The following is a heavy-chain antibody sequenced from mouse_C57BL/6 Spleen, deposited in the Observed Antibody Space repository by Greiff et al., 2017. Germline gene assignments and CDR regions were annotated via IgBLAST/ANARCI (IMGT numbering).Heavy chain of an antibody. CDR3: ARGNWDERGYFDY. J-gene: IGHJ2*01. V-gene: IGHV1-52*01. CDR1: GYTFTSYW. CDR2: IDPSDSET. D-gene: IGHD4-1*01. Sequence: VQLQQPGAELVRPGSSVKLSCKASGYTFTSYWMHWVKQRPIQGLEWIGNIDPSDSETHYNQKFKDKATLTVDKSSSTAYMQLSSLTSEDSAVYYCARGNWDERGYFDYWGQGTTLTVSS.